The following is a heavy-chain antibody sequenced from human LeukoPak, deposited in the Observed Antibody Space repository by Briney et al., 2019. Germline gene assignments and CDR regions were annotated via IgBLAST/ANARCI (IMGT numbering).Heavy chain of an antibody. D-gene: IGHD5-18*01. Sequence: GESLKISCKGFGYSFTSYWIGWVRQMPGKGLEWVGIIYPDDSDTKHSPYFQGQVTSSAAKSISTAYLQWSSLKASDTAKYYCARARRGYSYGVYYFDYWGQGTLVTVSS. V-gene: IGHV5-51*01. J-gene: IGHJ4*02. CDR1: GYSFTSYW. CDR2: IYPDDSDT. CDR3: ARARRGYSYGVYYFDY.